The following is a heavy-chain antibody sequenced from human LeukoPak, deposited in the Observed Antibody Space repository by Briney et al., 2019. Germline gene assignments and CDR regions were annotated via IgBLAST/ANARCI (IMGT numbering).Heavy chain of an antibody. CDR1: GYSISSGYY. CDR3: ARDFRGQWLVRGFDY. D-gene: IGHD6-19*01. CDR2: IYHSGST. J-gene: IGHJ4*02. V-gene: IGHV4-38-2*02. Sequence: MTSETLSLTCTVSGYSISSGYYWGWIRQPPGKGLEWIGSIYHSGSTYYNPSLKSRVTISVDTSKNQFSLKLSSVTAADTAVYYCARDFRGQWLVRGFDYWGQGTLVTVSS.